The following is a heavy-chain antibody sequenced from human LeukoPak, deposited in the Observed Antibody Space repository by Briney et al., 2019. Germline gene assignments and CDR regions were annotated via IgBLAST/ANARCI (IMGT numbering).Heavy chain of an antibody. CDR1: GGSISSYY. Sequence: SETLSLTCTVSGGSISSYYWSWIRQPPGKGLEWIGYIYYRSTHYNPSLESRVTISVDTSKNQFSLRLSSVSAADTAVYYCARQYGLGTWYFDLWGRGTLITVSS. D-gene: IGHD3-10*01. CDR2: IYYRST. J-gene: IGHJ2*01. CDR3: ARQYGLGTWYFDL. V-gene: IGHV4-59*08.